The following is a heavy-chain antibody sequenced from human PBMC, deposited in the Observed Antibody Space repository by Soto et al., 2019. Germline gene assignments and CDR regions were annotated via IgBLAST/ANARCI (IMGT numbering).Heavy chain of an antibody. CDR1: GGSFSGYY. Sequence: QVQLQQWGAGLLKPSETLSLTCAVCGGSFSGYYWSWIRQPPGKGLEWIGEINHSGSTNYNPSLKSRVTISVDTSKNQFSLKLSSVTAADTAVYYCARGRRHYYYMDVWGKGTTVTVSS. V-gene: IGHV4-34*01. CDR2: INHSGST. J-gene: IGHJ6*03. CDR3: ARGRRHYYYMDV.